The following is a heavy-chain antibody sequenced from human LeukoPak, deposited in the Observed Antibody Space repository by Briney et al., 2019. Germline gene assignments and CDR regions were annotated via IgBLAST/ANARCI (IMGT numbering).Heavy chain of an antibody. Sequence: GGSLRLSCAASGFTFSTYTMYWVRHPPGKGLEWVSTIGSSGGGIHYADSVKGRFTISRDNSKNALYLQMNSLRVEDTAVYYCAIDPNWGTHSWGQGVLVTVSS. J-gene: IGHJ4*02. CDR3: AIDPNWGTHS. CDR1: GFTFSTYT. V-gene: IGHV3-23*01. D-gene: IGHD7-27*01. CDR2: IGSSGGGI.